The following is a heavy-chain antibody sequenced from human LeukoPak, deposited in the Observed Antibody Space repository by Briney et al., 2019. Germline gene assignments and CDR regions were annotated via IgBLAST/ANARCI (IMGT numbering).Heavy chain of an antibody. J-gene: IGHJ4*02. CDR1: GYSISSGFY. D-gene: IGHD4-17*01. V-gene: IGHV4-38-2*02. CDR3: ARGPSYGDYVPY. CDR2: IYHSGST. Sequence: SETLSLTCTVSGYSISSGFYWGWIRQPPGKGLEWIGSIYHSGSTYYNPSLKSRVTISVDTSKNQFSLKLSSVTAVDTAVYYCARGPSYGDYVPYWGQGTLVTVSS.